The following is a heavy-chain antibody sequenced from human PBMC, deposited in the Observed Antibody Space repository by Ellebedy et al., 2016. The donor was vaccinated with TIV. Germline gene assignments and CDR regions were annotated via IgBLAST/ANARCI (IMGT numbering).Heavy chain of an antibody. CDR2: ISGSGGST. J-gene: IGHJ4*02. CDR1: GFTFSSYA. CDR3: VKGGWCDD. V-gene: IGHV3-23*01. D-gene: IGHD2-8*01. Sequence: GESLKISXAASGFTFSSYAMRWVRQAPGKGLEWVSTISGSGGSTYYADSVRGRFTISRDDSKNTLFLQMNSLRAEDTAVYYCVKGGWCDDWGQGTLVTVSS.